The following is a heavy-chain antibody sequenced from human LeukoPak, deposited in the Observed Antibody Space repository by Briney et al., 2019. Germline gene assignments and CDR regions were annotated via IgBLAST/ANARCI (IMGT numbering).Heavy chain of an antibody. Sequence: GGSLRLSCAASGFTFSSYAMSWVRQAPGKGLEWVSAIRGSGGSTYYADSVKGRFTISRDNSKNTLYLQMNSLRAEDTAVYYCAKDLARGYSYGYLEDWFDPWGQGTLVTVSS. V-gene: IGHV3-23*01. CDR1: GFTFSSYA. J-gene: IGHJ5*02. CDR2: IRGSGGST. CDR3: AKDLARGYSYGYLEDWFDP. D-gene: IGHD5-18*01.